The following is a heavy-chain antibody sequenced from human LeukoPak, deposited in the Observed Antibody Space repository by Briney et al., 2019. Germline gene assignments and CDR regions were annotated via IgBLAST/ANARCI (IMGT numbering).Heavy chain of an antibody. Sequence: PSETLSLNCTGSGGSISSYYWSWIRQPPGKGLEWIGYIYYSGSTNYNPSLKSRVTISVDTSKNQFSLKLSSVTAADTAVYYCARDGYSGSYYDYWGQGTLVTVSS. J-gene: IGHJ4*02. D-gene: IGHD1-26*01. CDR3: ARDGYSGSYYDY. V-gene: IGHV4-59*01. CDR1: GGSISSYY. CDR2: IYYSGST.